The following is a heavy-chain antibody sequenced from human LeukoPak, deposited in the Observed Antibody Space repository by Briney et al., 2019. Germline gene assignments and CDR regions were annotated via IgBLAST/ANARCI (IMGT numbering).Heavy chain of an antibody. CDR3: ARNSGSYYDTGPFDY. Sequence: GGSLRLSCAASGFIFSDYFMTWIRQAPGKGLEWISYIGGSGSPIFYADSVKGRFTISRDNARNSLYLQMNSLRADDTAVYYCARNSGSYYDTGPFDYWGQGTLVTVSS. V-gene: IGHV3-11*01. D-gene: IGHD1-26*01. CDR1: GFIFSDYF. J-gene: IGHJ4*02. CDR2: IGGSGSPI.